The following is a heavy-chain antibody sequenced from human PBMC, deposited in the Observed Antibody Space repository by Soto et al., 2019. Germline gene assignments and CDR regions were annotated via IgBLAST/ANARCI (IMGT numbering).Heavy chain of an antibody. CDR3: ATNGSPSWAIMPNDY. CDR1: GGSISRSTYY. D-gene: IGHD7-27*01. J-gene: IGHJ4*02. Sequence: PSETLSLTCTVSGGSISRSTYYWGWIRQPPGKGLEWIGSIYNSGSTYYNPSLKSRVTMSVDTSKNQISLKVNSVTAADTAVYYCATNGSPSWAIMPNDYWGQGTRVTVSS. CDR2: IYNSGST. V-gene: IGHV4-39*01.